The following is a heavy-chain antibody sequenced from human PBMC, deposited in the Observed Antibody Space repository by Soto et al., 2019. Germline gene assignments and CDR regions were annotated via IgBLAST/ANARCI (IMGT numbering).Heavy chain of an antibody. V-gene: IGHV3-33*01. CDR2: INDGSEE. D-gene: IGHD1-1*01. J-gene: IGHJ4*02. CDR3: ARDDIFVDNGVDH. CDR1: GFSFSAHG. Sequence: QVQLVESGGGVVRPGTSLRLSCAATGFSFSAHGMHWVRQAPGKGLEWLAVINDGSEEGYADSVRGRFTISRDNARNIPYLQMDNWIAADAALYYCARDDIFVDNGVDHWGQGTLVTVSS.